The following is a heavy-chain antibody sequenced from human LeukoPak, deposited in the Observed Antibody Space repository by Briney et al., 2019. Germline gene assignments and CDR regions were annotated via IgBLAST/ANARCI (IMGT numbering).Heavy chain of an antibody. Sequence: PGGSLRLSCAASGFTFSSYAMSWVRQAPGKGLEWVSAISGSGGSTYYADSVKGRFTISRDNSKNTLYLQMNSLRAENTAVYYCAKGPGDSSGYIDYWGQGTLVTVSS. CDR3: AKGPGDSSGYIDY. J-gene: IGHJ4*02. CDR2: ISGSGGST. V-gene: IGHV3-23*01. CDR1: GFTFSSYA. D-gene: IGHD3-22*01.